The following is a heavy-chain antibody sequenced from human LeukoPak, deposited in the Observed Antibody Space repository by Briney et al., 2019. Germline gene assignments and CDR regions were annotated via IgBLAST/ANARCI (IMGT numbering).Heavy chain of an antibody. CDR2: ISYDGSNK. J-gene: IGHJ4*02. CDR1: GFTFSSYW. Sequence: GGSLRLSCAASGFTFSSYWMSWVRQAPGKGLEWVASISYDGSNKYYADSLKGRFTISRDNSKKTLYLQMNSLRAEDTAVYYCAKDGDLYGHADYWGQGNLVTVSS. V-gene: IGHV3-30*18. D-gene: IGHD4-17*01. CDR3: AKDGDLYGHADY.